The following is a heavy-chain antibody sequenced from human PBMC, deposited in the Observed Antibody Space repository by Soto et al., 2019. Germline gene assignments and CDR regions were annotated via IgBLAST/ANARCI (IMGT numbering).Heavy chain of an antibody. CDR3: AKVFYYYDSSGYYYFDY. V-gene: IGHV3-9*01. CDR1: GFTFDDYA. CDR2: ISWNSGSI. J-gene: IGHJ4*02. D-gene: IGHD3-22*01. Sequence: EVQLVESGGGLVQPGRSLRLSCAASGFTFDDYAMHWVRQAPGKGLEWVSGISWNSGSIGYADSVKGRFTISRDNAKNSLYLQMSSLRAEDTAVYYCAKVFYYYDSSGYYYFDYWGQGTLVTVSS.